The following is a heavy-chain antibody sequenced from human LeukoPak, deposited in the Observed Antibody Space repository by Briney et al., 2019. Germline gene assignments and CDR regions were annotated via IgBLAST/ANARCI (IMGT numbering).Heavy chain of an antibody. Sequence: GASVKVSRKASGYTFTSYDINWVRQATGQGLEWMGWMNPNSGNTGYAQKFQGRVTMTRNTSISTAHMELSSLRSEDTAVYYCARGVAMAPYYYYYMDVWGKGTTVTVSS. D-gene: IGHD2-2*01. CDR2: MNPNSGNT. J-gene: IGHJ6*03. CDR1: GYTFTSYD. V-gene: IGHV1-8*01. CDR3: ARGVAMAPYYYYYMDV.